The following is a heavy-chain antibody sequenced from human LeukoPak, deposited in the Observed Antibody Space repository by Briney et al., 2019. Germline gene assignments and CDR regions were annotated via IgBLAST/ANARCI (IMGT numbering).Heavy chain of an antibody. Sequence: GGSLRLSCAASGFSVGTNFVSWVRQAPGRGLEWVSIIFAGGSTYYADSVKGRFTTSRDNSRNTAYLQTNSLRAEDTAVYYCARGDFEHWGQGTLVTVSS. V-gene: IGHV3-66*01. CDR2: IFAGGST. CDR1: GFSVGTNF. J-gene: IGHJ4*02. CDR3: ARGDFEH.